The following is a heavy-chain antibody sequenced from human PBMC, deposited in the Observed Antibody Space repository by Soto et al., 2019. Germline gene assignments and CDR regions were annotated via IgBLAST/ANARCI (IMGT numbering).Heavy chain of an antibody. CDR1: GFTFSSYA. CDR2: ITGSGDAT. D-gene: IGHD3-9*01. Sequence: GGSLRLSCAASGFTFSSYAMNWVRQAPGKGLEWVSVITGSGDATYYADSVKGRFTISRDNSKNTLYVQMNSLRAEDTAVYYCAKTHYDILDYWGQGTLVTVSS. J-gene: IGHJ4*02. V-gene: IGHV3-23*01. CDR3: AKTHYDILDY.